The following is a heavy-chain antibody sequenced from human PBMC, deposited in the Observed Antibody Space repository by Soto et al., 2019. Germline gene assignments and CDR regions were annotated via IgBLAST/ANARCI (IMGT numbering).Heavy chain of an antibody. CDR3: SRPAVPGRGSFDP. V-gene: IGHV1-3*01. CDR2: INGGDGYR. J-gene: IGHJ5*02. Sequence: QVQLVQSGAEVKKPGASVKVSCKASGYTFTDYAMHWVRRAPGQGPEWMAWINGGDGYRKYSQKFQGRITVTRDTSANTVYMELNSLGSEDTAEYYCSRPAVPGRGSFDPWGQGTLVTVSS. CDR1: GYTFTDYA. D-gene: IGHD6-19*01.